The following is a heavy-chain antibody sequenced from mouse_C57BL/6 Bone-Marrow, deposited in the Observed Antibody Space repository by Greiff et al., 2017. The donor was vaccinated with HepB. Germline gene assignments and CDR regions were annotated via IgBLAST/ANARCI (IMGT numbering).Heavy chain of an antibody. V-gene: IGHV8-12*01. CDR1: GFSLSTSGMG. J-gene: IGHJ4*01. D-gene: IGHD2-3*01. CDR3: ARSYDGYYDYYAMDY. Sequence: QVTLKVCGPGILQSSQTLSLTCSFSGFSLSTSGMGVSWIRQPSGKGLEWLAHIYWDDDKRYNPSLKRRLTISKDTSRNQVFLKITSVDTADTATYYCARSYDGYYDYYAMDYWGQGTSVTVSS. CDR2: IYWDDDK.